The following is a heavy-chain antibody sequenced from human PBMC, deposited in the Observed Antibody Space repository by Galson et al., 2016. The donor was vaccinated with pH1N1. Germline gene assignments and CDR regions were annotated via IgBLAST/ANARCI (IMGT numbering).Heavy chain of an antibody. CDR3: SRFQYGDSGKLFDY. Sequence: PALVNPPQTLTLTCTFSGFSRSSSGMCVSWIRQPPGKALEWLALIDRDDDKYYSTSRKTRPTISKDTYKNQVILTMPNMDPVDTATYYCSRFQYGDSGKLFDYWGQGTLVTVSS. D-gene: IGHD4-17*01. CDR1: GFSRSSSGMC. V-gene: IGHV2-70*01. CDR2: IDRDDDK. J-gene: IGHJ4*02.